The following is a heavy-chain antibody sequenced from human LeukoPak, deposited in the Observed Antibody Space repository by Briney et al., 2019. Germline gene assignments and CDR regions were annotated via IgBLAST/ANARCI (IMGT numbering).Heavy chain of an antibody. CDR2: ITGSDDST. Sequence: GGSLRLSCAASGFTFSAYAMNWVRQAPGKGLEWVSSITGSDDSTYYADSVKDRFTISRDDSKNTLFLRMNSLRAEDTAVYYCAKSRSMISTSCYNYWGQGTLVTVSS. CDR1: GFTFSAYA. V-gene: IGHV3-23*01. CDR3: AKSRSMISTSCYNY. D-gene: IGHD2-2*02. J-gene: IGHJ4*02.